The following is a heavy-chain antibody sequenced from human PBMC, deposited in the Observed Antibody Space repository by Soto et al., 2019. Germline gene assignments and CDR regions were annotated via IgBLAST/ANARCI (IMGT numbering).Heavy chain of an antibody. J-gene: IGHJ6*02. D-gene: IGHD6-13*01. Sequence: GGSLRLSCAASGFTFSSYSMNWVRQAPGKGLEWVSSISSSSSYIYYADSVKGRFTISRDNAKNSLYLQMNSLRAEDTAVYYCARSHLRPSSSWPNYYYYGMDVWGQGTTVTVS. CDR2: ISSSSSYI. V-gene: IGHV3-21*01. CDR1: GFTFSSYS. CDR3: ARSHLRPSSSWPNYYYYGMDV.